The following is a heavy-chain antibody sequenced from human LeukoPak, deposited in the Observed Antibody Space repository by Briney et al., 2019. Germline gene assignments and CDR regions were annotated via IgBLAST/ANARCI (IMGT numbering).Heavy chain of an antibody. V-gene: IGHV3-64*02. CDR1: RDRFGKYA. CDR2: ISRSGGGT. Sequence: PGGALRLSCAASRDRFGKYATHWVRQAPGKEMDYISAISRSGGGTYYADSAKGRFTISRDNSKITLYLQLDSLKTEDMAVYFCARSAVADVYYYCYGMDVWGQGTAVIVSS. J-gene: IGHJ6*02. D-gene: IGHD6-19*01. CDR3: ARSAVADVYYYCYGMDV.